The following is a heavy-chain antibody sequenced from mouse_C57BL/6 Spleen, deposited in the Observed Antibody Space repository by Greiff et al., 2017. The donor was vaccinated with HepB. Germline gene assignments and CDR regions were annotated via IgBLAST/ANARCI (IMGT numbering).Heavy chain of an antibody. J-gene: IGHJ2*01. Sequence: EVQLVESGEGLVKPGGSLKLSCAASGFTFSSYAMSWVRQTPEKRLEWVAYISSGGDYIYYADTVKGRFTISRDNARNTLYLQMSSLKSEDTAMYYCTRDRGLLREGYYFDYWGQGTTLTVSS. CDR2: ISSGGDYI. CDR1: GFTFSSYA. V-gene: IGHV5-9-1*02. D-gene: IGHD1-1*01. CDR3: TRDRGLLREGYYFDY.